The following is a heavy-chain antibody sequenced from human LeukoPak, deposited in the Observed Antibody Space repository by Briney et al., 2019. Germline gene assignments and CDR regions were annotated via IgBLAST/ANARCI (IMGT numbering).Heavy chain of an antibody. CDR2: ISSSGSTI. CDR1: GFTFSDYY. D-gene: IGHD3-22*01. CDR3: AKISGYYPSEY. Sequence: GGSLRLSCAASGFTFSDYYMSWIRQAPGKGLEWVSYISSSGSTIYYADSLKGRFTISRDNSKNTLYLQMNSLRAEDTAVYYCAKISGYYPSEYWGQGTLVTVSS. V-gene: IGHV3-11*04. J-gene: IGHJ4*02.